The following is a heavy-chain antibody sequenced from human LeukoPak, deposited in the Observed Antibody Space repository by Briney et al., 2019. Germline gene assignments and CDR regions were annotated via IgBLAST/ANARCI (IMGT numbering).Heavy chain of an antibody. CDR2: ISPYNGNT. CDR1: GYTFTSHG. Sequence: ASVKVSCKASGYTFTSHGVSWVRQAPGQGLEWLGWISPYNGNTKYAQKIQGRATMTTDTSTSTAYLELRSLRSDDTAVYYCARGEYDLLGDYWGQGTLVTVSS. D-gene: IGHD3-10*01. V-gene: IGHV1-18*01. J-gene: IGHJ4*02. CDR3: ARGEYDLLGDY.